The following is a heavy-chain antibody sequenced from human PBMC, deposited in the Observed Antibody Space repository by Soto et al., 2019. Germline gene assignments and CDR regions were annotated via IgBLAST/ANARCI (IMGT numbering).Heavy chain of an antibody. J-gene: IGHJ6*02. CDR3: ARARVPRNYYDRSGFRDSYGLDL. Sequence: PSETLSLTCTVSGGSISSSSCHWGWIRQPPGKGLEWIASIKYSGTTFYNPSLKSRVTLSVDTSKNQFSLRLTSVTAADTAVYYCARARVPRNYYDRSGFRDSYGLDLGGQGTTVTVS. D-gene: IGHD3-22*01. V-gene: IGHV4-39*07. CDR2: IKYSGTT. CDR1: GGSISSSSCH.